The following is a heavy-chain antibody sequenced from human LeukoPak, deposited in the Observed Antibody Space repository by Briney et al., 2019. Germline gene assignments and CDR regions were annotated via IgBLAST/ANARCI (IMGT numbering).Heavy chain of an antibody. CDR3: ARGYGDYGKYYFDS. Sequence: GSLRLSCAASGFTFSTFPMNWVRQAPGKGLEWVSSISSGSGYIYYADSVKGRFTISKANAKNSLYLQMNSLRAEDTAVYYCARGYGDYGKYYFDSWGQGTLVTVSS. J-gene: IGHJ4*02. CDR1: GFTFSTFP. V-gene: IGHV3-21*01. D-gene: IGHD4-17*01. CDR2: ISSGSGYI.